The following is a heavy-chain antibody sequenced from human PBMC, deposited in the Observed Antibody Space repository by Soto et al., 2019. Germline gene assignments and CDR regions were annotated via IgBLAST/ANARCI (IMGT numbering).Heavy chain of an antibody. Sequence: SETLSLTCAVYGWSFSGYYWSWIRQPPGKGLEWIGEINHSGSTNYNPSLKSRVTISVDTSKNQFSLKLSSVTAADTAVYYCNTDSYFTLKLVRFDYWGLGTQVTVSS. CDR3: NTDSYFTLKLVRFDY. CDR1: GWSFSGYY. J-gene: IGHJ5*01. V-gene: IGHV4-34*03. CDR2: INHSGST. D-gene: IGHD3-22*01.